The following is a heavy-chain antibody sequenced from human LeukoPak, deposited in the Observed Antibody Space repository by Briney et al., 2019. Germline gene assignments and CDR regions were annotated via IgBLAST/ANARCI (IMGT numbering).Heavy chain of an antibody. CDR1: GFTFSSYW. CDR3: ARERGVTAAGTWWFAFDY. J-gene: IGHJ4*02. CDR2: IKEDGSEK. Sequence: PGGSLRLSCAASGFTFSSYWMSWVRQAPGKGLEWVANIKEDGSEKYYVDSVKGRFTISRDNVENSLYLQMNSLRAEDTAVYYCARERGVTAAGTWWFAFDYWGQGTLVTVSS. D-gene: IGHD6-13*01. V-gene: IGHV3-7*04.